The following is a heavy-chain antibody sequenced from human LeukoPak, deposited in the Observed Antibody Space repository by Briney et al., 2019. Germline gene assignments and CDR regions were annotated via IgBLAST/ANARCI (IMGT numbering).Heavy chain of an antibody. CDR2: ISYDGSNK. Sequence: GGSLRLSCAASGFTFSSYGMHWVRQAPGKGLEWVAVISYDGSNKYYADSVKGRFTISRDNSKNTLYLQMNSLRAEDTAVYYCARASYYYDSSGPSNYWGQGTLVTVSS. J-gene: IGHJ4*02. V-gene: IGHV3-30*03. CDR1: GFTFSSYG. CDR3: ARASYYYDSSGPSNY. D-gene: IGHD3-22*01.